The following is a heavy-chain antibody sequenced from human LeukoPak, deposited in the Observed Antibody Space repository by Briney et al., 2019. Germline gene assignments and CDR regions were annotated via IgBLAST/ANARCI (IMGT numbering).Heavy chain of an antibody. V-gene: IGHV3-30*18. CDR3: AKFSSAGAVVGRGWFDP. CDR1: GFTFSSYG. D-gene: IGHD1-26*01. Sequence: PGRSLRLSCAASGFTFSSYGMHWVRQAPGKGLEWVAVISYDGSNKYYADSVKGRFTISRDNSKNTLYLQMNSLRAEDTAVYYCAKFSSAGAVVGRGWFDPWGQGTLVTVSS. J-gene: IGHJ5*02. CDR2: ISYDGSNK.